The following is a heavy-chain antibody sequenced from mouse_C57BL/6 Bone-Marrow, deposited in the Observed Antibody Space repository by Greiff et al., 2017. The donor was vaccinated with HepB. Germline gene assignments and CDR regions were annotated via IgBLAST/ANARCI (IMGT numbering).Heavy chain of an antibody. CDR2: IYPGSGST. Sequence: VQLQQSGAELVKPGASVKMSCKASDYTFTSYWITWVKQRPGQGLEWIGDIYPGSGSTNYNEKFKSKATLTVDTSSSKAYMQLSSLTSEDSAVYSCAITPYYYGSSYFGYWGQGTTLTVSS. J-gene: IGHJ2*01. CDR3: AITPYYYGSSYFGY. D-gene: IGHD1-1*01. CDR1: DYTFTSYW. V-gene: IGHV1-55*01.